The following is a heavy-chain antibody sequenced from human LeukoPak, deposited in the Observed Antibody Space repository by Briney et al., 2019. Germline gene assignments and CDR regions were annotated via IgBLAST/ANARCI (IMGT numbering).Heavy chain of an antibody. V-gene: IGHV4-59*01. CDR1: GGSISSYY. CDR2: IYYSGST. J-gene: IGHJ4*02. Sequence: SETLSLTCTVSGGSISSYYWSWIRQPPGKGLEWIGYIYYSGSTNYNPSLKSRVTISVDTSKNQFSLKLSSVTAADTAVYYCARDPSDGPYDYWGQGTLVTVSS. CDR3: ARDPSDGPYDY.